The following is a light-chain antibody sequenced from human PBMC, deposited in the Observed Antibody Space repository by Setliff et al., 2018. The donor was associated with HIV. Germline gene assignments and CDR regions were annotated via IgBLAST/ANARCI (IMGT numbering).Light chain of an antibody. CDR3: CSNTGSNTFV. V-gene: IGLV2-23*01. J-gene: IGLJ1*01. CDR2: QAT. CDR1: SNDVGRYDL. Sequence: QSALAQPAPVSGSPGQSITISCTGTSNDVGRYDLVSWYQQHPARAPKLIIYQATRRPSGVSNRFSGSKSGNVASLTISGLQAEDEADYYCCSNTGSNTFVFGTGTKVNVL.